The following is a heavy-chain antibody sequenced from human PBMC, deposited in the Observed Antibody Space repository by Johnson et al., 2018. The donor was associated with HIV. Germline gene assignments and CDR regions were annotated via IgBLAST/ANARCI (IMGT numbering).Heavy chain of an antibody. CDR3: ASALGATGEAFDI. D-gene: IGHD1-26*01. CDR2: IYTGGST. V-gene: IGHV3-53*01. J-gene: IGHJ3*02. CDR1: GFTVSSNY. Sequence: VQQVESGGGLIQPGGSLRPSCAASGFTVSSNYMSWVRQAPGKGLEWVSVIYTGGSTDQADSGKGRINLPRGNSKNTLYRQMNSRRAEDTAVYYCASALGATGEAFDIWGQGRMVTVSS.